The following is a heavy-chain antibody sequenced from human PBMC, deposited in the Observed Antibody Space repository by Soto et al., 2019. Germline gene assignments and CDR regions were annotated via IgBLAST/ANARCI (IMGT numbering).Heavy chain of an antibody. CDR2: IHGDGDYS. CDR3: AKNRGGGSYTDWSCAV. V-gene: IGHV3-23*01. J-gene: IGHJ2*01. CDR1: GFMFSCCA. Sequence: EVQLLDSGGGLVQPGGSLRLSCAASGFMFSCCAMSWVRQAPGKGLEWVSTIHGDGDYSHYTDSVEGRFTISRDNSRKTLYLQMNSLRGVDTAVYYCAKNRGGGSYTDWSCAVWGRGTLVTVSS. D-gene: IGHD1-26*01.